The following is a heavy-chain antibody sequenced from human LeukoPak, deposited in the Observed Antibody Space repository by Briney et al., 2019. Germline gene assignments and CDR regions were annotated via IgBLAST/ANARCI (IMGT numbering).Heavy chain of an antibody. Sequence: SETLSLTCTVSGGSISSSSYDWGWIRQPPGKGLEWIGSIYYSGSTYYNPSLKSRVNISVDTSKNQYSLKLSSVTAADTAVYYCARQMYSSAAFDIWGEGTMVTVSS. CDR2: IYYSGST. V-gene: IGHV4-39*01. J-gene: IGHJ3*02. D-gene: IGHD6-19*01. CDR3: ARQMYSSAAFDI. CDR1: GGSISSSSYD.